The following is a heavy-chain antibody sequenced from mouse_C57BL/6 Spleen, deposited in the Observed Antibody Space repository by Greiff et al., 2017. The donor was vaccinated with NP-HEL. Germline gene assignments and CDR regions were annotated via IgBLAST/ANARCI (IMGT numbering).Heavy chain of an antibody. J-gene: IGHJ1*03. CDR3: ARENFWYFDV. CDR2: IDPSDSET. Sequence: QVQLLHPGAELVRPGSSVKLSCKASGYTFTSYWMHWVKQRPIQGLEWIGNIDPSDSETHYNQKFKDKATLTVDKSSSTAYMQLSSLTSEDSAVYYCARENFWYFDVWGTGTTVTVSS. V-gene: IGHV1-52*01. CDR1: GYTFTSYW.